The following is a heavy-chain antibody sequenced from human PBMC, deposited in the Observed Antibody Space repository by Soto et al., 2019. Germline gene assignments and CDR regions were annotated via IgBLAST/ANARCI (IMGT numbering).Heavy chain of an antibody. CDR3: AKDGPATGS. J-gene: IGHJ5*02. D-gene: IGHD2-2*01. CDR1: GFPFGSSG. Sequence: QVQLVESGGGVVQPGRSLRLSCAASGFPFGSSGMHLVRQAPGTGLEWLAFIRYDGSSEYNSDSVKGRFTISRDNYKNTLYLQMNSLTTEDTAVYYCAKDGPATGSWGQGTLVTVSS. V-gene: IGHV3-30*18. CDR2: IRYDGSSE.